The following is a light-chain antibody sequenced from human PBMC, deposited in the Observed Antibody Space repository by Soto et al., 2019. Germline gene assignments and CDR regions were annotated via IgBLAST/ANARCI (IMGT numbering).Light chain of an antibody. CDR3: SSYATSGTNVI. V-gene: IGLV2-14*03. CDR1: NSDVGAYPY. Sequence: QSVLTQPASVSGSPGQSITISCTGTNSDVGAYPYVSWYQQHPGNAPKLLIYEVADRPSGVSDRFSGSKSGNTASLTISALQAGDEAVYYCSSYATSGTNVIFGGGTKVTVL. CDR2: EVA. J-gene: IGLJ2*01.